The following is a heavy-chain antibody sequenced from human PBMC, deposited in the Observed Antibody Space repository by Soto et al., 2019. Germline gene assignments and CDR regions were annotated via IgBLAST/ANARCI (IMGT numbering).Heavy chain of an antibody. CDR1: GYSFTSYA. Sequence: ASVKVSCKASGYSFTSYAIHWVRQAPGQRLEWLGWINTGNGNSRYSPKFQGRVTITRDTSANTAYMELSSPSSEDSAVYYCARLRLYAFAMGGQ. D-gene: IGHD3-3*01. CDR2: INTGNGNS. CDR3: ARLRLYAFAM. V-gene: IGHV1-3*04. J-gene: IGHJ3*02.